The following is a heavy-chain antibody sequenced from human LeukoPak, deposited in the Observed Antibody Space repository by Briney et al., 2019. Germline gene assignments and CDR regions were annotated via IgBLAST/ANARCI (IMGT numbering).Heavy chain of an antibody. D-gene: IGHD1-26*01. CDR1: GFTFSNYA. V-gene: IGHV3-64*01. J-gene: IGHJ4*02. CDR3: ARVSDGSYYYY. CDR2: ISSTGGST. Sequence: GGSLRLSCAASGFTFSNYAMHWVRQRPGRGLEYVSGISSTGGSTHYANSVKGRFTISRDNSKNTLYFQMGSLRAEDMAVYYCARVSDGSYYYYWGQGTLVTVSS.